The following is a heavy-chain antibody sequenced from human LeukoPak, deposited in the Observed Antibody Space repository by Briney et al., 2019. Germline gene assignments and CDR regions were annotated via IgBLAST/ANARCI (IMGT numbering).Heavy chain of an antibody. V-gene: IGHV3-7*03. CDR3: ARVPFLYDYVTYGMDV. J-gene: IGHJ6*02. Sequence: GGSLRLSCAASGFTVSNNYMSWVRQAPGKGLEWVANIKQDGSEKYYVDSVKGRFTISRDNAKNSLYLQMNSLRAEDTAVYYCARVPFLYDYVTYGMDVWGQGTTVTVSS. CDR2: IKQDGSEK. D-gene: IGHD3-16*01. CDR1: GFTVSNNY.